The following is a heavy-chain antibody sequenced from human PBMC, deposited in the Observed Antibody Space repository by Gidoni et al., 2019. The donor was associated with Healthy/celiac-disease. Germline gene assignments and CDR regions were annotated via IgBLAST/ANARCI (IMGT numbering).Heavy chain of an antibody. Sequence: QVQLVESGGGVVQPGRPLRLSCAASGFIFSSYGLRWVRQAPGKGLEWVAVISYDGSNKYYADSVKGRFTISRDNSKNTLYLQMNSLRAEDTAVYYCAKDGDRYIVVVPAAITVNFDYWGQGTLVTVSS. J-gene: IGHJ4*02. CDR2: ISYDGSNK. CDR1: GFIFSSYG. V-gene: IGHV3-30*18. CDR3: AKDGDRYIVVVPAAITVNFDY. D-gene: IGHD2-2*02.